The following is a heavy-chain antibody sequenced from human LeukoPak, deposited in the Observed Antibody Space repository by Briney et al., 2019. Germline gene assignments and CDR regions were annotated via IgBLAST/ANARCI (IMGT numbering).Heavy chain of an antibody. J-gene: IGHJ4*02. CDR3: ASRYSSGWYYNGLDY. CDR2: IIPIFGTA. V-gene: IGHV1-69*05. D-gene: IGHD6-19*01. Sequence: SVKVSCKASGGTFSSYAISWVRQAPGQGLEWVGRIIPIFGTANYAQKFQGRVTITTDESTSTAYMELSSLRSEDTAVYYCASRYSSGWYYNGLDYWGQGTLVTVSS. CDR1: GGTFSSYA.